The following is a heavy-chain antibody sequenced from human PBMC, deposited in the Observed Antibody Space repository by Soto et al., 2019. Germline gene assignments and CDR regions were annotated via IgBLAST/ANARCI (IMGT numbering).Heavy chain of an antibody. CDR1: GYALSELS. J-gene: IGHJ3*02. Sequence: GVSVNVSWKVAGYALSELSMHWVRQAPGKGLEWMGGFDPEDGETIYAQKFQGRVTMTEDTSTDTAYMELSSLRSEDTAVYYCATDRTGDAFDIWGQGTMVTVSS. V-gene: IGHV1-24*01. CDR3: ATDRTGDAFDI. CDR2: FDPEDGET.